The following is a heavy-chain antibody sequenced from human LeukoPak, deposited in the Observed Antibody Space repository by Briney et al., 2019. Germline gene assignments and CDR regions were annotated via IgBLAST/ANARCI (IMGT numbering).Heavy chain of an antibody. J-gene: IGHJ5*02. Sequence: ASVKVSCKASGYTLTGYYMHWVRQAPGQGLEWMGWINPNSGGTNYAQKFQGRVTMTRDTSISTAYMELSRLRSDDTAVYYCARDLRNLNWFDPWGQGTLVTVSS. D-gene: IGHD1-14*01. CDR2: INPNSGGT. V-gene: IGHV1-2*02. CDR3: ARDLRNLNWFDP. CDR1: GYTLTGYY.